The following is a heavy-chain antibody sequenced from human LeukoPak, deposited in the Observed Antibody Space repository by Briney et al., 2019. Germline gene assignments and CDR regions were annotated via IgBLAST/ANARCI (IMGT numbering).Heavy chain of an antibody. CDR3: ARAPSYGTGSYWEATYYTNMDV. J-gene: IGHJ6*03. Sequence: GGSLRLSCAASGFTFSDYYMSWIRQAPGKGLEWVSYISSSGGIIYYADSVKGRFTISRDNAKNSLYLQMNSLRAEDTAVYYCARAPSYGTGSYWEATYYTNMDVWGKGTTVTVSS. CDR1: GFTFSDYY. V-gene: IGHV3-11*04. D-gene: IGHD3-10*01. CDR2: ISSSGGII.